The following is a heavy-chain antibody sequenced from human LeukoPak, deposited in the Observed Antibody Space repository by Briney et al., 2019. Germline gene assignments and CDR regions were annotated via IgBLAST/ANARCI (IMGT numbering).Heavy chain of an antibody. CDR1: GYTFTSYG. Sequence: ASVKVSCTASGYTFTSYGISWVRQAPGLGLEWMGWISANDGNTDYPQKLQGRVTMTTDTSTSTAYMELRSLRSDDTAVYYCARESHVTREDYWGQGTLVTVSS. J-gene: IGHJ4*02. D-gene: IGHD3-10*01. CDR2: ISANDGNT. V-gene: IGHV1-18*01. CDR3: ARESHVTREDY.